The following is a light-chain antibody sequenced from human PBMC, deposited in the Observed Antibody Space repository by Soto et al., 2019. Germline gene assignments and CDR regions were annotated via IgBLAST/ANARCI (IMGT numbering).Light chain of an antibody. V-gene: IGKV4-1*01. CDR3: QQYYSTPIT. CDR2: WAS. J-gene: IGKJ5*01. Sequence: DIVMTHSPDSLAVSLGERATINCKSSQSVLYSSDNKNYLAWYQQKPGQPPELLIYWASTRGSGVPDRFSGSGSGTDFTLTISSLQAEDVAVYYCQQYYSTPITFGQGTRLEIK. CDR1: QSVLYSSDNKNY.